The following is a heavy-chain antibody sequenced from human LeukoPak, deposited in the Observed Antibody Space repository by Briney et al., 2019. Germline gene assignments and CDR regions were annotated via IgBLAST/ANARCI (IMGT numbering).Heavy chain of an antibody. CDR1: GFTFSSYA. J-gene: IGHJ4*02. D-gene: IGHD6-13*01. CDR2: ISYDGSNK. V-gene: IGHV3-30-3*01. CDR3: AREPIAAAGEFDY. Sequence: PGGSLRLSYAASGFTFSSYAMHWVRQAPGKGLEWVAVISYDGSNKYYADSVKGRFTISRDNSKNTLYLQMNSLRAEDTAVYYCAREPIAAAGEFDYWGQGTLVTVSS.